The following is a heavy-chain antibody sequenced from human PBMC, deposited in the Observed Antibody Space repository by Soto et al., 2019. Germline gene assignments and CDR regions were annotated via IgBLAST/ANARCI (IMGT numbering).Heavy chain of an antibody. CDR2: LDPEDGET. CDR3: ATSPRGMAVFDI. D-gene: IGHD6-19*01. V-gene: IGHV1-24*01. CDR1: GYTLSELS. J-gene: IGHJ3*02. Sequence: QVQLVQSGAEVKKPGASVKVSCKVSGYTLSELSIHWVRQAPGKGLEWMGGLDPEDGETIYAQKFQGRVTMTEDTSTDTAYMELISMRSEDTAVYYCATSPRGMAVFDIWGQGTMVTVSS.